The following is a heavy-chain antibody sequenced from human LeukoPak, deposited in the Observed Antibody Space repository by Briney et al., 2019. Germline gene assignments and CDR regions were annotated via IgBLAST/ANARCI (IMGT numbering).Heavy chain of an antibody. J-gene: IGHJ4*02. CDR2: FDPGDGET. Sequence: AASVKVSCKVSGYTLTELSMHWVRQAPGKGLEWMGGFDPGDGETIYAQRFQGRVTMTEDTSTDTAYMELSSLRSEDTAVYYCATVIPHCGGDCYPYYWGQGTLVTVSS. V-gene: IGHV1-24*01. D-gene: IGHD2-21*02. CDR1: GYTLTELS. CDR3: ATVIPHCGGDCYPYY.